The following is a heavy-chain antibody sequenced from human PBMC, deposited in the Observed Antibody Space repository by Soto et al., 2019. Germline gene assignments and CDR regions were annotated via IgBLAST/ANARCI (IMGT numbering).Heavy chain of an antibody. V-gene: IGHV4-39*01. CDR3: ARHRSDFWFDP. J-gene: IGHJ5*02. D-gene: IGHD2-15*01. Sequence: SETLSLTCTVSGGSISSGGYYWSWIRQHPGKGLEWIGYIYYSGSTYYNPSLKSRVTVSVDTSKNQFSLKLNSVTAADTAVYYCARHRSDFWFDPWGQGTLVTVSS. CDR2: IYYSGST. CDR1: GGSISSGGYY.